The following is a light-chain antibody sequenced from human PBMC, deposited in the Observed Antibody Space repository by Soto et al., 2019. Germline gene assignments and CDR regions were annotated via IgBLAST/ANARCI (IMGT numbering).Light chain of an antibody. CDR3: QQYGSWT. Sequence: EIVLTQSPGTLSVCPGERATLSCRASQTISSSYLAWYRQKPGQAPSLLIYGTSSRATGIPDRFSGSGSGTDFTLTISRLEPEDSAIYYCQQYGSWTFGQGTKVEIK. J-gene: IGKJ1*01. CDR2: GTS. V-gene: IGKV3-20*01. CDR1: QTISSSY.